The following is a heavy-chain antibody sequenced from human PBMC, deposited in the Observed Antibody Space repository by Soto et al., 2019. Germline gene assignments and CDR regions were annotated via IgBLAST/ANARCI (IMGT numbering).Heavy chain of an antibody. Sequence: QVKLVQSGTEVKQPGASMKVSCKASGYSFATSGIRWVRQAPGQGLEWMGWISAYNGNTNYDQKLQDRVTMNTDTSTSTAYLELMNLRSDDTAVYYCARAGQYYDSSGYANWGQVTLVTVSS. CDR1: GYSFATSG. J-gene: IGHJ4*02. CDR3: ARAGQYYDSSGYAN. V-gene: IGHV1-18*01. CDR2: ISAYNGNT. D-gene: IGHD3-22*01.